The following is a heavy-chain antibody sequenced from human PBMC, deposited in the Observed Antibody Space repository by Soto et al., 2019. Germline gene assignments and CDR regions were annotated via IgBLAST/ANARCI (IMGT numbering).Heavy chain of an antibody. CDR2: IIPIFHTP. Sequence: QVQLVQSGAEVKKPGSAVKLSCKASGDTFSNYAINWVRQAPGQRLEWMGGIIPIFHTPLYAQNFQGRLTFTADASSSTVYMELTSLRSDDTAGYYCARDQNHLARWVPLDVWGQGALVTVS. CDR1: GDTFSNYA. V-gene: IGHV1-69*01. CDR3: ARDQNHLARWVPLDV. D-gene: IGHD3-16*01. J-gene: IGHJ4*01.